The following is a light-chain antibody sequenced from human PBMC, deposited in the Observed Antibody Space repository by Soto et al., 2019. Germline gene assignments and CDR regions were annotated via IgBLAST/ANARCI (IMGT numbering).Light chain of an antibody. J-gene: IGKJ5*01. V-gene: IGKV1-39*01. CDR1: QSSSSY. Sequence: DIKVTQSPSTLSASVGDRVTITCRASQSSSSYLNWFQQKPGKAPKLLIYAASSLQSGVPSRFSGSGSGTDFTLTVSSLQPEDFVTYYCQQGYSTPITFGQGTRLEIK. CDR3: QQGYSTPIT. CDR2: AAS.